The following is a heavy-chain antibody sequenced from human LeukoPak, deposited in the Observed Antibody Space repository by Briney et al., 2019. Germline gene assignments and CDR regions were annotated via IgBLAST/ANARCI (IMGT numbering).Heavy chain of an antibody. CDR2: IPSVGGST. J-gene: IGHJ4*02. CDR1: GFVFSSYA. D-gene: IGHD3/OR15-3a*01. Sequence: GGSLRLSCAASGFVFSSYAMSWVRQAPGRGLEWVSYIPSVGGSTYYADSVRGRFTISRDNSENNLYLQMNSLRAEDTAVYYCAKPRLRTGYLDYWGQGTLVTVSS. V-gene: IGHV3-23*01. CDR3: AKPRLRTGYLDY.